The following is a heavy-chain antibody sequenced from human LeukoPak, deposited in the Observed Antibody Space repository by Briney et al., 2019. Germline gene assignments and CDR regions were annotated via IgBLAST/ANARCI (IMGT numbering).Heavy chain of an antibody. V-gene: IGHV1-18*01. D-gene: IGHD2-2*01. J-gene: IGHJ6*03. CDR2: INPYNAYT. CDR3: ARGPPAAANYYYYMDV. Sequence: ASVKVSCKTSGYTFTSYGLSWVRQAPGQGLEWMGWINPYNAYTKYVQKLQGRVTMTTDPSTSTAYMELRSLRSDDTAVYYCARGPPAAANYYYYMDVWGKGTTVTVSS. CDR1: GYTFTSYG.